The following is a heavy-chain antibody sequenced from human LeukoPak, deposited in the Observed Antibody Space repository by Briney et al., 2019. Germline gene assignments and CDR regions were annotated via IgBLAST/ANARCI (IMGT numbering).Heavy chain of an antibody. CDR3: ARLRRYCSSTSCPKTLDV. V-gene: IGHV4-34*01. J-gene: IGHJ6*04. CDR2: INHGGTT. CDR1: GGSIRSYY. D-gene: IGHD2-2*01. Sequence: PSETLSLTCAVSGGSIRSYYWTWIRQPPGKGLEWIGEINHGGTTNYNPSLKSRLTISVDTSQNQFSLKLSSVTAADTAVYYCARLRRYCSSTSCPKTLDVWGKGTTVTVSS.